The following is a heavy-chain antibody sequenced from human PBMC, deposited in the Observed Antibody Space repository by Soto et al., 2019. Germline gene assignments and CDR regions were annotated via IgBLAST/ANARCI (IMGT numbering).Heavy chain of an antibody. CDR1: GYTFSRYY. D-gene: IGHD3-9*01. J-gene: IGHJ6*02. Sequence: ASVKVSCKASGYTFSRYYIHWVRQAPRQGLEWMGIINPRGGSTDYAQKFQGRVTMTTDTSTNTVYMELSSLISEDTAVYYCARSLRYADPYGVDVWGQGTTVTVSS. CDR2: INPRGGST. CDR3: ARSLRYADPYGVDV. V-gene: IGHV1-46*01.